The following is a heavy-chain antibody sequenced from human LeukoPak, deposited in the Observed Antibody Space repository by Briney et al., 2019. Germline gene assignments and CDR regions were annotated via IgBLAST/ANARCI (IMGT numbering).Heavy chain of an antibody. CDR1: GGSISSYY. V-gene: IGHV4-59*12. CDR3: AREYSSSRWFDP. D-gene: IGHD6-6*01. J-gene: IGHJ5*02. CDR2: IYYSGST. Sequence: SETLSLTCTVSGGSISSYYWSWIRQPPGKGLEWIGYIYYSGSTNYNPSLKSRVTISVDTSKNQFSLKLSSVTAADTAVYYCAREYSSSRWFDPWGQGTLVTVSS.